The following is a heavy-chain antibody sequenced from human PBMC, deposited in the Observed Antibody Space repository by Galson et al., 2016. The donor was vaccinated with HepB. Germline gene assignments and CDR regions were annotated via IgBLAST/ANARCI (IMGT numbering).Heavy chain of an antibody. V-gene: IGHV3-23*01. D-gene: IGHD3-16*01. CDR3: ARPIDPSYGVNYFNYGMDV. Sequence: SLRLSCAASGFIFSNYAMTWVRQTPGKGLEWVSGISGSGGSTFYADALKGRFTISRDNSKNTLYLQVVSLRAEDTGIYYCARPIDPSYGVNYFNYGMDVWGHGTTVTVSS. CDR1: GFIFSNYA. J-gene: IGHJ6*02. CDR2: ISGSGGST.